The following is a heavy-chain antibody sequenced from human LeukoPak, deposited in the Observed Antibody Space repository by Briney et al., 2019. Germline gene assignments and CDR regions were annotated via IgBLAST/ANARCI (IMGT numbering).Heavy chain of an antibody. CDR1: GFTFSSYW. J-gene: IGHJ5*02. CDR3: AKDHYYDAESSWFDP. Sequence: GGSLRLSCAASGFTFSSYWMHWVRQAPGKGLVWVSRINGDGSSTAYADSVKGRFTISRDNAKNTLYLQMNSLRAEDTAVYYCAKDHYYDAESSWFDPWGQGTLVTVSS. CDR2: INGDGSST. D-gene: IGHD3-22*01. V-gene: IGHV3-74*01.